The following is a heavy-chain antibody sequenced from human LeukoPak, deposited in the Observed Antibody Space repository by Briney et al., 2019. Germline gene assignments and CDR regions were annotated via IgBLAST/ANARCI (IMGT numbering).Heavy chain of an antibody. CDR1: RFTFSDYW. CDR3: ARHPYYGGSQPHGYFDY. CDR2: IKRDGSDI. V-gene: IGHV3-7*01. J-gene: IGHJ4*02. D-gene: IGHD3-16*01. Sequence: PGGSLRLSCAASRFTFSDYWMSWVRQAPGKGLEWVAYIKRDGSDIYYVDSVKGRFIISRDNAKNSLYLQMNSLRAEDTAVYYCARHPYYGGSQPHGYFDYWGQGTLVTVSS.